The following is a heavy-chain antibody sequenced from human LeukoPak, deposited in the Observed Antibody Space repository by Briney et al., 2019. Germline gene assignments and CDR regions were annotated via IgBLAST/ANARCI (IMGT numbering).Heavy chain of an antibody. Sequence: ASVKVSCKASGYTFTAYHMHWVRQAPGQGLEWMGRINPNSSDTNYAQKFQGRVTMTRDTSISTAYMELSRLRSDDTAVYYCARDYCSSTSCLFDYWGQGTLVTVSS. D-gene: IGHD2-2*01. J-gene: IGHJ4*02. CDR1: GYTFTAYH. CDR2: INPNSSDT. V-gene: IGHV1-2*06. CDR3: ARDYCSSTSCLFDY.